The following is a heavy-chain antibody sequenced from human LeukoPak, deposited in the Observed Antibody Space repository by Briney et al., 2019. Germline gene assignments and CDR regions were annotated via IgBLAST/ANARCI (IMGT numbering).Heavy chain of an antibody. CDR2: INPNSGGT. V-gene: IGHV1-2*02. CDR3: ARGPDSSGYYYGY. J-gene: IGHJ4*02. CDR1: GYTFTGYY. Sequence: ASVKVSCKASGYTFTGYYMHWVRQAPGQGLEWMGWINPNSGGTNYAQKFQGRVTMTRDTSISTAYMEPSRLRSDDTAVYYCARGPDSSGYYYGYWGQGTLVTVSS. D-gene: IGHD3-22*01.